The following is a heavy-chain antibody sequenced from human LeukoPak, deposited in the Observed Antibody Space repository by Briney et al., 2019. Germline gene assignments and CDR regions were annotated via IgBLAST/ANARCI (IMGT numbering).Heavy chain of an antibody. D-gene: IGHD6-19*01. CDR3: AREGTSSGWPLDY. CDR2: IYTSGST. Sequence: PSQTLSLTCTVSGGSISSGSYYWSWIRQPAGKGLEWIGRIYTSGSTNYNPSLKSRVTISVDTSKNQFSLKLNSVTAADTAVYYCAREGTSSGWPLDYWGQGTLVTVSS. CDR1: GGSISSGSYY. J-gene: IGHJ4*02. V-gene: IGHV4-61*02.